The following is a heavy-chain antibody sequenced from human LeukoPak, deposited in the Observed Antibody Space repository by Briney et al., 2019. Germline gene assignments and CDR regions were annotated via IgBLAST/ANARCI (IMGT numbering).Heavy chain of an antibody. CDR1: GFTFSSYS. D-gene: IGHD3-22*01. Sequence: GGSLRLSCAASGFTFSSYSMNWVRQAPGKGLEWVAFIRYDGSNKYYADSVKGRSTISRDNSKNTLYLQMNSLRAEDTAVYYCAKDLMIVFGAFDIWGQGTMVTVSS. CDR2: IRYDGSNK. J-gene: IGHJ3*02. CDR3: AKDLMIVFGAFDI. V-gene: IGHV3-30*02.